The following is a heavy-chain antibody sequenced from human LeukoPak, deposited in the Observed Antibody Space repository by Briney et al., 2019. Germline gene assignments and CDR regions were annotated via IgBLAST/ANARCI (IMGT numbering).Heavy chain of an antibody. D-gene: IGHD6-6*01. CDR2: INHSGST. V-gene: IGHV4-34*01. CDR3: ARDAYSSSSLSYYFFHAEDWIRGLCTVAAFLLARAPDL. Sequence: PGKGLVWIGEINHSGSTNYNPSLKRRVTISVDTSKNQFSLKLSSVTAADTAVYYCARDAYSSSSLSYYFFHAEDWIRGLCTVAAFLLARAPDL. J-gene: IGHJ2*01.